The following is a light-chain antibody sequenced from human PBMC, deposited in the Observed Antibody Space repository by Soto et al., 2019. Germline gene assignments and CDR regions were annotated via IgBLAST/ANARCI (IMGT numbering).Light chain of an antibody. Sequence: QSALTQPPSASGSHGQSVTISCTGTSSDVGDYNYVSWYQQHPGKAPKLMISEVSKRPSGVPDRFSGSKSGNTASLTVSGLQAEDEADFYCSSFAGNNNLVFGGGTKVAVL. J-gene: IGLJ2*01. V-gene: IGLV2-8*01. CDR3: SSFAGNNNLV. CDR2: EVS. CDR1: SSDVGDYNY.